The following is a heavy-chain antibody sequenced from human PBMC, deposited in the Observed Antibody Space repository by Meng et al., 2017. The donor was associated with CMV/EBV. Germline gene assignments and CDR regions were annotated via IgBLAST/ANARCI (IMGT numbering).Heavy chain of an antibody. D-gene: IGHD2-21*01. CDR1: GFTFSAYY. J-gene: IGHJ4*02. CDR3: ARGGVRYCGGDCYPTRFDY. V-gene: IGHV3-11*01. Sequence: GGSLRLSCAASGFTFSAYYMSWIRQAPGKGLEWVSYISSSGSTIYYADPVKGRFTISRDNAKNSLYLQMNSLRAEDTAVYYCARGGVRYCGGDCYPTRFDYWGQGTLVTVSS. CDR2: ISSSGSTI.